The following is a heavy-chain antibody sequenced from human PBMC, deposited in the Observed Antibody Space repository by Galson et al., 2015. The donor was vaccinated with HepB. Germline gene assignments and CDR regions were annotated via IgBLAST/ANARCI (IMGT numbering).Heavy chain of an antibody. CDR2: IIPIFGTA. CDR3: AREEGDWNYVGPSGGMDV. V-gene: IGHV1-69*06. Sequence: SVKVSCKASGGTFSSYAISWVRQAPGQGLEWMGGIIPIFGTANYAQKCQGRVTITADKSTSTAYMELSSLRSEDTAVYYCAREEGDWNYVGPSGGMDVWGQGTTVTVSS. J-gene: IGHJ6*02. D-gene: IGHD1-7*01. CDR1: GGTFSSYA.